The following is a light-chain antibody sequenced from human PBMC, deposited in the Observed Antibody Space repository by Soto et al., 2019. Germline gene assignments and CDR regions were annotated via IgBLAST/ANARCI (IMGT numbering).Light chain of an antibody. CDR1: GSDVGGYNF. Sequence: QSALTQPASVSGSPGQSITISCTGTGSDVGGYNFVSWYQQHPGKAPELMIYDVNNRPSGVSNRFSGSKSGNXXXXTISGLQAEDEADYYCSSYTSCSTPYVFXXGT. J-gene: IGLJ1*01. V-gene: IGLV2-14*01. CDR3: SSYTSCSTPYV. CDR2: DVN.